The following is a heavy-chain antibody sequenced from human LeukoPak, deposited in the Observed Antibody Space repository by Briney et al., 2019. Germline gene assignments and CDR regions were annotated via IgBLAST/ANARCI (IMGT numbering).Heavy chain of an antibody. CDR1: GDSISSYY. D-gene: IGHD2-21*02. J-gene: IGHJ5*02. V-gene: IGHV4-59*01. Sequence: PSETLSLTCTVSGDSISSYYWSWIRQPPGKGLEWIGYTYYSVSTKYNPSLESRVTISVDTSKNQFSLKLNSVTAADTAVYYCARGGAANCGGACYLNCFEPSGQGTLVTVSS. CDR3: ARGGAANCGGACYLNCFEP. CDR2: TYYSVST.